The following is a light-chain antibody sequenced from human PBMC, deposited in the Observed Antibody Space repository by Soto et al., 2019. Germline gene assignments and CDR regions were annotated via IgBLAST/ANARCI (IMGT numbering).Light chain of an antibody. CDR2: RAS. J-gene: IGKJ2*01. V-gene: IGKV1-39*01. Sequence: DLQMTQSPSSLSASAGDRVTITCRASQAINGYLNWYQQKRGKAPKLLIFRASTLHSEVPSRFSGSGSGTEFTLTISGLQPEDLGTYYCQQSYTSPFTFGQGTRLEI. CDR3: QQSYTSPFT. CDR1: QAINGY.